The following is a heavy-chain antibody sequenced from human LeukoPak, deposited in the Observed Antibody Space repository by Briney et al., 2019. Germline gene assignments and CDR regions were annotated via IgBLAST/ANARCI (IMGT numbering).Heavy chain of an antibody. CDR3: ARGSNWGDY. CDR2: INPNSGDT. Sequence: ASVKVSCKASGYTFTGYYIHWVRQAPGQGLEWMGWINPNSGDTHYAQKFRGRVTMTSDTSISTAYMDLSRLTSDDTAVYYCARGSNWGDYWGQGTLVTVSS. V-gene: IGHV1-2*02. D-gene: IGHD7-27*01. J-gene: IGHJ4*02. CDR1: GYTFTGYY.